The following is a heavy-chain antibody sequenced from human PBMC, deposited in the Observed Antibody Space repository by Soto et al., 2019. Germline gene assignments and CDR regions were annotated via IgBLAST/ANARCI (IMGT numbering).Heavy chain of an antibody. CDR2: IYWDDDN. J-gene: IGHJ5*02. D-gene: IGHD3-10*02. CDR3: ARYVATSPAGWFEP. V-gene: IGHV2-5*02. Sequence: QITLKESGPTLVKPTQTLTLTCTFSGFSLTNNGEAVGWFRQSPGKALEWLVLIYWDDDNRYNTTLRTRLSTTKYTSKNRVVLTLTNMDPVDTAAYYCARYVATSPAGWFEPWGQGIPVTFSS. CDR1: GFSLTNNGEA.